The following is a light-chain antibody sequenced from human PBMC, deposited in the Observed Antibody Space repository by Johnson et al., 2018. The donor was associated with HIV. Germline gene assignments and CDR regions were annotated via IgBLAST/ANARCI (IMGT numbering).Light chain of an antibody. CDR2: ESN. CDR3: GTWDSRLSVYV. Sequence: QSVLTQPPSVSAAPGQKVTISCSGSNSNIGNNYVSWYQQLPGTAPKLLICESNKRPSGIPNRFSGSKSGTSATLGITGLQTGDEADYYCGTWDSRLSVYVFGTGTKVTVL. V-gene: IGLV1-51*02. CDR1: NSNIGNNY. J-gene: IGLJ1*01.